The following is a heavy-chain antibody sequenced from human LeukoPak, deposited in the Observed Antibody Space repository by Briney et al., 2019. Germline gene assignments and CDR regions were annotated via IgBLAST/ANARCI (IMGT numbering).Heavy chain of an antibody. Sequence: SRVTISVDTSKNQFSLKLSSVTAADTAMYYCARGQRITIFGAVISTTTLDYWGQGTLVTVSS. CDR3: ARGQRITIFGAVISTTTLDY. V-gene: IGHV4-34*01. J-gene: IGHJ4*02. D-gene: IGHD3-3*01.